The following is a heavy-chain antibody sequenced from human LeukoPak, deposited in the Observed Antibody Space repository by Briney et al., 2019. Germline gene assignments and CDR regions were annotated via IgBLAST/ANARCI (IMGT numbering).Heavy chain of an antibody. J-gene: IGHJ5*02. D-gene: IGHD6-6*01. CDR1: GGSFSGYY. V-gene: IGHV4-34*01. CDR2: INHSGST. Sequence: PSETLSLTCAVYGGSFSGYYWSWIRQPPGKGLEWIGEINHSGSTNYNPSLKSRVTISVDTSQNQFSLKLSSVTAADTAVYYCARSAIAARPRWFDPWGQGTLVTVSS. CDR3: ARSAIAARPRWFDP.